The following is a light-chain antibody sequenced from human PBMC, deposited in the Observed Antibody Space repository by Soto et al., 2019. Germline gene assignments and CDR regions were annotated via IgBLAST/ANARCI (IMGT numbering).Light chain of an antibody. V-gene: IGLV2-11*01. J-gene: IGLJ1*01. CDR3: CSYAGSYTFYV. CDR1: SSDVGGYNY. CDR2: DVS. Sequence: QSALTQPRSVSGSPGQSVTISCTGTSSDVGGYNYVSWYQHHPGKAPKLMIYDVSKRPSGVPDRFSGSKSGNTVSLTISGLQADDEADYYCCSYAGSYTFYVFGTGTKVTVL.